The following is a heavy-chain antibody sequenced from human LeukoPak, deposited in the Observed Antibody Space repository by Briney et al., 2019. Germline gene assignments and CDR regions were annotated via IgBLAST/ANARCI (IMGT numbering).Heavy chain of an antibody. CDR1: GGSISSSSYY. CDR2: IYYSGST. Sequence: PSETLSLTCTVSGGSISSSSYYWRWIRQPPGKGLEWIGSIYYSGSTYYNPSLKSRVTISVDTSKNQFSLMLSSVTAADTAVYYCASVSGSYQYYFDDWGQGTLVTVSS. V-gene: IGHV4-39*01. J-gene: IGHJ4*02. CDR3: ASVSGSYQYYFDD. D-gene: IGHD1-26*01.